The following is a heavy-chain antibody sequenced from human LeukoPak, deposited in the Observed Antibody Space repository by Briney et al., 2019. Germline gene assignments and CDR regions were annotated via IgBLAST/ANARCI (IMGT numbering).Heavy chain of an antibody. Sequence: GGSLRLSCAASGFTFDDYAMHWVRQAPGKGLEWVSGISWNSGSIGYADSVKGRFTISRDNAKNSLYLQMNSLRAEDMALYYCARGGAAAATDYWGQGTLVTVSS. V-gene: IGHV3-9*03. CDR1: GFTFDDYA. J-gene: IGHJ4*02. D-gene: IGHD6-13*01. CDR3: ARGGAAAATDY. CDR2: ISWNSGSI.